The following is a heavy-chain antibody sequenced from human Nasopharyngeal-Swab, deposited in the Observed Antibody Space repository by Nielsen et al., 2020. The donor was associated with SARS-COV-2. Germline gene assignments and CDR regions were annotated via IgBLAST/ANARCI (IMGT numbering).Heavy chain of an antibody. Sequence: GESLKISCAASGFTFSSYAMHWVRQAPGKGLEWVAVISYDGSNKYYADSVKGRFTISRDNSKNTLYLQMNSLRAEDTAVYYCAKDPKTYSSGWFPGYWGQGTLVTVSS. CDR3: AKDPKTYSSGWFPGY. V-gene: IGHV3-30*04. J-gene: IGHJ4*02. CDR2: ISYDGSNK. D-gene: IGHD6-19*01. CDR1: GFTFSSYA.